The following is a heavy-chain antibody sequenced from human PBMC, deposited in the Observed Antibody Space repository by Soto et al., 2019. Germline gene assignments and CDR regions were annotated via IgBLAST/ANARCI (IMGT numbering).Heavy chain of an antibody. CDR1: GYSFTSYW. CDR2: IYPGDSDT. D-gene: IGHD6-6*01. Sequence: GESLKISCKGSGYSFTSYWIGWVRQMPGKGLEWMGIIYPGDSDTRYSPSFQGQVTISADKSISTAYLQWSSLKASDSAMYYCARQVAAHPGTYYYGMDVWGQGTTVTVSS. CDR3: ARQVAAHPGTYYYGMDV. V-gene: IGHV5-51*01. J-gene: IGHJ6*02.